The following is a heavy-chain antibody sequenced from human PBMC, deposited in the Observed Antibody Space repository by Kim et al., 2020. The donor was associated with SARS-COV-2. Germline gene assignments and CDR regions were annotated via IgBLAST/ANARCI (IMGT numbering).Heavy chain of an antibody. CDR3: AGNIAAAGTDWFDP. V-gene: IGHV1-69*01. D-gene: IGHD6-13*01. Sequence: APKFQGRVTITADESTSTAYMELSSLRSEDTAVYYCAGNIAAAGTDWFDPWGQGTLVTVSS. J-gene: IGHJ5*02.